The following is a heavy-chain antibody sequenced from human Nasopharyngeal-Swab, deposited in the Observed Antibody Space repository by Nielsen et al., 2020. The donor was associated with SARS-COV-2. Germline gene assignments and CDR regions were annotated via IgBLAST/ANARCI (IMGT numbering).Heavy chain of an antibody. CDR3: ARVRRDGRLKSPYYYYYMDV. CDR2: INHSGST. V-gene: IGHV4-34*01. Sequence: ESLRLSCAVYGGSFSGYYWSWIRQPPGKGMEWIGEINHSGSTNYNPSLKSRVTISVDTSKNQFTLKLSSVTAADTAVYYCARVRRDGRLKSPYYYYYMDVWGKGTTVTVSS. J-gene: IGHJ6*03. CDR1: GGSFSGYY. D-gene: IGHD3-10*01.